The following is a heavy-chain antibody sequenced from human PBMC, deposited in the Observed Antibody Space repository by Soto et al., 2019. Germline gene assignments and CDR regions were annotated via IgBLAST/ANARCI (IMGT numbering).Heavy chain of an antibody. J-gene: IGHJ5*02. CDR2: ISTSSSYI. D-gene: IGHD3-16*01. CDR3: ARDLQDYVSFRFDP. CDR1: GFTFSSYS. V-gene: IGHV3-21*01. Sequence: EVQLVESGGGLVKPGGSLRLSCAASGFTFSSYSMNWVRQAPGKGLEWVSSISTSSSYIYYADSMKGRFTISRDNAKNSLYLQMNSLRAEDTAVYYCARDLQDYVSFRFDPWGQGTLVTVSS.